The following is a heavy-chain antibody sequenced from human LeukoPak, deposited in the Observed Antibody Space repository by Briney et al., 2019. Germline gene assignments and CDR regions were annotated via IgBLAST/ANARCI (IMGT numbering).Heavy chain of an antibody. CDR2: INPSGGST. V-gene: IGHV1-46*03. J-gene: IGHJ4*02. CDR1: GYTFTSYY. Sequence: ASVTVSCKASGYTFTSYYMHWVRHPPGQGLEWMGIINPSGGSTSYAQEFQGRVTITRDTSTSTVYMELSSLISEDPAVYYCARRGDPFDYWGQGTLVTVSS. CDR3: ARRGDPFDY. D-gene: IGHD2-21*02.